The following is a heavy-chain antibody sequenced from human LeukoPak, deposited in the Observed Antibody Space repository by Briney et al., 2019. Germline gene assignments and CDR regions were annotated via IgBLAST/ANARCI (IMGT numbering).Heavy chain of an antibody. CDR1: GGSFSGYY. CDR2: INHSGST. V-gene: IGHV4-34*01. J-gene: IGHJ4*02. CDR3: AREVCSSTSCPIDC. Sequence: SETLSLTCAVYGGSFSGYYWSWIRQPPGKGLEWIGEINHSGSTNYNPSLKSRVTISVDTSKNQFSLKLSSVTAADTAVYYCAREVCSSTSCPIDCWGQGTLVTVSS. D-gene: IGHD2-2*01.